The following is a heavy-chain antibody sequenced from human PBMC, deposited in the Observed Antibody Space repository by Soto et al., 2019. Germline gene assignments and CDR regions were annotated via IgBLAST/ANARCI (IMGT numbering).Heavy chain of an antibody. CDR1: GFTFSSYA. D-gene: IGHD2-15*01. J-gene: IGHJ4*02. CDR3: AKADCSGGSCYGRVPSYFDY. Sequence: GGSLRLSCAASGFTFSSYAMSWVRQAPGKGLEWVSSISGSGGSTYYADSVKGRFTISRDNSKNTLYLQMNSLRAEDTAVYYCAKADCSGGSCYGRVPSYFDYWGQGTLVTVSS. CDR2: ISGSGGST. V-gene: IGHV3-23*01.